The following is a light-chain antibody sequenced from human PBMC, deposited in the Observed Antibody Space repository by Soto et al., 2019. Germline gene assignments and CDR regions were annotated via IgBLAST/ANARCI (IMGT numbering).Light chain of an antibody. Sequence: QLVLTQPPSASGTPGQRVTISCSGSSYNIGSNTVNWYQQLPGTAPKLLIYNNDQWPSGVPARFSGSKSGTSASLAISGLQSEDEADYYCAAWDDSLNGHIVFGGGTQLTVL. J-gene: IGLJ7*01. CDR1: SYNIGSNT. V-gene: IGLV1-44*01. CDR2: NND. CDR3: AAWDDSLNGHIV.